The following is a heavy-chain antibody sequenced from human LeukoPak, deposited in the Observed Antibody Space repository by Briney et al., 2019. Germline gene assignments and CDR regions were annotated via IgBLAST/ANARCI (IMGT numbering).Heavy chain of an antibody. V-gene: IGHV3-33*06. D-gene: IGHD4/OR15-4a*01. CDR1: GFTFSSYG. Sequence: PGRSLRLSCAASGFTFSSYGMHWVRQAPGKGLDWVANIGYDGTNKYYADSVKGRFTISRDNSKNTLYLEMNSLRAEDTAVYYCAKDREFYGGNLQYCFDYWGQGILVTVSS. CDR2: IGYDGTNK. CDR3: AKDREFYGGNLQYCFDY. J-gene: IGHJ4*02.